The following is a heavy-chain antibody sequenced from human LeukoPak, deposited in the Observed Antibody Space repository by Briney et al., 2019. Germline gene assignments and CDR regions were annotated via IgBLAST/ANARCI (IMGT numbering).Heavy chain of an antibody. CDR3: ATDSEYQLLFDY. V-gene: IGHV1-24*01. CDR1: GYTLTELS. Sequence: KVSCKVSGYTLTELSMHWVRQAPGKGLEWMGGFDPEDGETIYAQKFQGRVTMTEDTSTDTAYMELSSLRSEDTAVYYCATDSEYQLLFDYWGQGTLVTVSS. D-gene: IGHD2-2*01. J-gene: IGHJ4*02. CDR2: FDPEDGET.